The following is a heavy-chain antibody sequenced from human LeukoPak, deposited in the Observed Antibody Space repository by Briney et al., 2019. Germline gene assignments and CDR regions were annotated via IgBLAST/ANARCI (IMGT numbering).Heavy chain of an antibody. CDR3: AKELSGSSYFDY. J-gene: IGHJ4*02. V-gene: IGHV3-30*18. Sequence: PGGSLRLSCAASGFXFSSYGMHWVRQAPGKGLEWVAAISSDGRDKYYADSVEGRFTISRDNSKNTLYLQVSSLRAEDTAVYYCAKELSGSSYFDYWGQGTLVTVSS. CDR1: GFXFSSYG. CDR2: ISSDGRDK. D-gene: IGHD1-26*01.